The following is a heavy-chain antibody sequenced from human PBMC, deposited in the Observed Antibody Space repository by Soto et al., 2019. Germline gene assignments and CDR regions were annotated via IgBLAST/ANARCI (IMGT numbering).Heavy chain of an antibody. Sequence: ASVKVPCNASGCAFTDYYMHWVRQAPGQGLGWMGWINPNSGGTTYAQKFHAWGTMPADTSISTAYLELSRLRSDHTAVYYCAREIRSGYNKYCYFDLWGRGTLVTSPQ. V-gene: IGHV1-2*04. J-gene: IGHJ2*01. CDR1: GCAFTDYY. CDR3: AREIRSGYNKYCYFDL. D-gene: IGHD3-3*01. CDR2: INPNSGGT.